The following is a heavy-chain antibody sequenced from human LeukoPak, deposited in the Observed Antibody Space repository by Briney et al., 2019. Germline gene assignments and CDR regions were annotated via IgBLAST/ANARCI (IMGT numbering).Heavy chain of an antibody. CDR2: ISYDGSDK. CDR3: AKRWDLDY. Sequence: GGSLRLSCAASGFTFSSYGMHWVRQAPGRGLEWVAVISYDGSDKYYADSVKGRLTISRDNSKNTLYLRMNSLRAEDTAVYYCAKRWDLDYWGQGTLVTVSS. D-gene: IGHD1-26*01. J-gene: IGHJ4*02. V-gene: IGHV3-30*18. CDR1: GFTFSSYG.